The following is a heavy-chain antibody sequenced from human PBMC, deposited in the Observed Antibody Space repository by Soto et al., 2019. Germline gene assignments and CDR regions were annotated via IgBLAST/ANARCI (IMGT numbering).Heavy chain of an antibody. CDR3: VRGRGGYTYEYFDL. CDR2: ISAYGDST. V-gene: IGHV3-23*01. CDR1: GFTFSSFA. J-gene: IGHJ2*01. Sequence: EVQLLESGGGLAQPGGSLRLSCAASGFTFSSFAMTWFRQAPGKGLECVSGISAYGDSTYYADSVQGRFIISRDNSRNTLSLQMSSLRADDAAVYYCVRGRGGYTYEYFDLWGRGTLVTVSS. D-gene: IGHD5-18*01.